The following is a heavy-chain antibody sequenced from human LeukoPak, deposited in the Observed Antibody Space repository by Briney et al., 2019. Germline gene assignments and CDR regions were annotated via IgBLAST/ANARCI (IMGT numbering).Heavy chain of an antibody. CDR2: IIPIFGTA. V-gene: IGHV1-69*13. CDR1: GYTFTSYG. CDR3: AREAGAFGI. Sequence: SVKVSCKASGYTFTSYGISWVRQGPGQGLEWMGGIIPIFGTANYAQKFQGRVTITADESTSTAYMELSSLRSEDTAVYYCAREAGAFGIWGQGAMVTVSS. J-gene: IGHJ3*02.